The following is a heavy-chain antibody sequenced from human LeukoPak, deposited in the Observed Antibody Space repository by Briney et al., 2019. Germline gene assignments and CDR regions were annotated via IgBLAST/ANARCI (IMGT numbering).Heavy chain of an antibody. V-gene: IGHV3-11*01. J-gene: IGHJ4*02. CDR1: GFTFSEYY. D-gene: IGHD3-22*01. CDR3: ARTGTYYYDT. CDR2: ISSGGRTI. Sequence: PGGSLRLSCAASGFTFSEYYMTWLRQAPGKGLEWVSHISSGGRTIYYADSVKGRFTISRDNAKNSLYLQMNSLRAEDTAVYYCARTGTYYYDTWGQGTLVTVSS.